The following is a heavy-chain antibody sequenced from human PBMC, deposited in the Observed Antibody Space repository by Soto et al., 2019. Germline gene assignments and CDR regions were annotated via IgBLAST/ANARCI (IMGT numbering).Heavy chain of an antibody. CDR2: VFFMGNT. CDR1: GGSVTSGSSY. Sequence: SETLSLTCSVSGGSVTSGSSYWGWVRQAPGKGLEWIGDVFFMGNTWYNADLKTRLTISVDTSNDQFSLRLSSVTAADTAFYFFVRVTSSIAAATQGRINYLDKWGPGTLVTVSS. D-gene: IGHD6-25*01. J-gene: IGHJ4*02. V-gene: IGHV4-39*07. CDR3: VRVTSSIAAATQGRINYLDK.